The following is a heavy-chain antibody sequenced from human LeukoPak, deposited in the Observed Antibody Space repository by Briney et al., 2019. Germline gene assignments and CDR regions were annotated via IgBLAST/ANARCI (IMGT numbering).Heavy chain of an antibody. J-gene: IGHJ4*02. D-gene: IGHD6-6*01. CDR3: ARGRSSDY. CDR1: GGSISSGGYY. CDR2: IYDSGST. Sequence: SQTLSLTCTVSGGSISSGGYYWSWIRQHPGKGLEWIEYIYDSGSTYYNPSLKSRVTISVDTSKNQFSLQLSSVTAADTAVYYCARGRSSDYWGQGTLVTVSS. V-gene: IGHV4-31*03.